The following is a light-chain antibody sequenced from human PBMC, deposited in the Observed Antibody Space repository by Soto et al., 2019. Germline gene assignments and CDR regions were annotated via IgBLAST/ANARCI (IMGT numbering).Light chain of an antibody. CDR1: QSVSSY. V-gene: IGKV3-11*01. J-gene: IGKJ5*01. CDR3: QVRTNWSIA. CDR2: DAS. Sequence: EFVLTQSPATLSFSPCEMATLSCRASQSVSSYLAWYQQKPGQAPRLLIYDASNRATGIPARFSGTGSGTDFTLTINNLEPEDFAVYYCQVRTNWSIAFGRGTRLEI.